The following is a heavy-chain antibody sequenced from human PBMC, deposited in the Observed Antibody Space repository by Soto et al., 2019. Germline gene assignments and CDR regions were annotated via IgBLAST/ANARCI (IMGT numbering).Heavy chain of an antibody. D-gene: IGHD2-21*02. CDR3: ARELYSCGGDSPYYSAY. V-gene: IGHV1-46*01. CDR2: ISLYHHST. Sequence: ASVKVSFKPSGYPFTDYFIHWVRQAPGQGLEWMGIISLYHHSTSYAQKFQGRLTVTAXXXXTXVXMXLXXLPSEDSAVYWCARELYSCGGDSPYYSAYWG. CDR1: GYPFTDYF. J-gene: IGHJ4*01.